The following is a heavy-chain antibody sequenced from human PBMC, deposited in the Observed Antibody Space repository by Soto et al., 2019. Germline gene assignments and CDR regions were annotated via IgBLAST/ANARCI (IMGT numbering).Heavy chain of an antibody. V-gene: IGHV2-5*02. Sequence: QITLKESGPTLVKPTQTLTLTCTFSGFSLSTSGVGVGWIRQPPGKALEWLALIYWDDDKRYSPSLKSRLTXTXXTSKTQVVLTMTNMDPVDTATYYCAHSYGLNWFDPWGQGTLVTVSS. D-gene: IGHD4-17*01. CDR3: AHSYGLNWFDP. J-gene: IGHJ5*02. CDR2: IYWDDDK. CDR1: GFSLSTSGVG.